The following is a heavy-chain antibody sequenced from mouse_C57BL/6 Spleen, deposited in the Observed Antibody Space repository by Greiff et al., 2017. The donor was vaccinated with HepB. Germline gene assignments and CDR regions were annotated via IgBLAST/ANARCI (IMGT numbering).Heavy chain of an antibody. V-gene: IGHV1-81*01. J-gene: IGHJ2*01. CDR3: ARDYGSSYRGYFDY. D-gene: IGHD1-1*01. Sequence: LMESGAELARPGASVKLSCKASGYTFTSYGISWVKQRTGQGLEWIGEIYPRSGNTYYNEKFKGKATLTADKSSSTAYMELRSLTSEDSAVYFCARDYGSSYRGYFDYWGQGTTLTVSA. CDR2: IYPRSGNT. CDR1: GYTFTSYG.